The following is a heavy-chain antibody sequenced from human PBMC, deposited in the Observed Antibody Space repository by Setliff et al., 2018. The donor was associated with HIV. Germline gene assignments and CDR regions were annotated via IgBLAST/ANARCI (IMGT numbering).Heavy chain of an antibody. CDR2: INAGNGNI. D-gene: IGHD5-12*01. V-gene: IGHV1-3*01. Sequence: ASVKVSCKASGYTFTSYGMSWVRQAPGQRLEWMGWINAGNGNIEYSQKFQGRFTISRDTSASTAYMELSSLRSEDTAVYYCARGEVAVDYWGQGTLVTVSS. J-gene: IGHJ4*02. CDR1: GYTFTSYG. CDR3: ARGEVAVDY.